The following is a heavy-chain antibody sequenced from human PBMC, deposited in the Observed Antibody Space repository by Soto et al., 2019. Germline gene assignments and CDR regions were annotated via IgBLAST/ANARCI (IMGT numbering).Heavy chain of an antibody. CDR1: GFTFSSYS. CDR2: ISSSSSYI. V-gene: IGHV3-21*02. J-gene: IGHJ4*02. Sequence: GQLVQSGGGLVKPGGSLRLSCAASGFTFSSYSMNWVRQAPGKGLEWVSSISSSSSYIYYADSVKGRFTISRDNAKNSLYLQMNSLRAEDTAVYYCARSPSMTTVSLDYWGQGTLVTVSS. D-gene: IGHD4-17*01. CDR3: ARSPSMTTVSLDY.